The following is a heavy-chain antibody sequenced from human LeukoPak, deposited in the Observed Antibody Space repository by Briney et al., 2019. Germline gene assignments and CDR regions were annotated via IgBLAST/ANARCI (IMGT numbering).Heavy chain of an antibody. CDR1: GYTFTGYY. CDR3: ARXXXXXXXNWXXP. CDR2: INPNSGGT. Sequence: GASVKVSCKASGYTFTGYYMHWVRQAPGQGLEWMGWINPNSGGTXXAXXFQGRVTMTRDTSISTAYMELSRLRSDDTAVYYCARXXXXXXXNWXXPWGQGTLVTVSS. J-gene: IGHJ5*02. V-gene: IGHV1-2*02.